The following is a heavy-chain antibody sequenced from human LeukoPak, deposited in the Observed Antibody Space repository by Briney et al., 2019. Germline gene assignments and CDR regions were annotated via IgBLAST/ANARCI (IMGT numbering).Heavy chain of an antibody. D-gene: IGHD4-17*01. CDR1: GGTFSSYA. CDR3: ARSQRTTYDY. Sequence: VASVKVSCKASGGTFSSYAISWVRQAPGQGLEWMGEIIPIFGTANYAQKFQGRVTITADESTSTAYMELSSLRSEDTAVYYCARSQRTTYDYWGQGTLVTVSS. J-gene: IGHJ4*02. CDR2: IIPIFGTA. V-gene: IGHV1-69*13.